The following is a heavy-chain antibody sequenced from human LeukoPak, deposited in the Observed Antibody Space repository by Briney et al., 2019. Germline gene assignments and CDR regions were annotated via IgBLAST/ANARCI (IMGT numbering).Heavy chain of an antibody. CDR3: ARVVAAAGNNWFDP. Sequence: SETLSLTCNVSGGSFSIYYWSWIRQPPGKGLEWIAYIHDSGSTYNNPSLKSRLSISIDTSKNQFSLKLNSVTAADTAVYYCARVVAAAGNNWFDPWGQGTLVTVSS. V-gene: IGHV4-59*12. CDR1: GGSFSIYY. D-gene: IGHD6-13*01. CDR2: IHDSGST. J-gene: IGHJ5*02.